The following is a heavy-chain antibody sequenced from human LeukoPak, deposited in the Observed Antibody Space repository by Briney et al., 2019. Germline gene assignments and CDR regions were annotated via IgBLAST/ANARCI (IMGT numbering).Heavy chain of an antibody. CDR2: INPNSGGT. D-gene: IGHD2-15*01. V-gene: IGHV1-2*02. CDR3: ARVRRYCSGGSCYYFDY. CDR1: GYTFTGYY. Sequence: ASVKVSCKASGYTFTGYYMHWVRQAPGQGLEWMGWINPNSGGTNYAQKFQGRVTMTSDTSISTAYMELSRLRSDDTAVYYCARVRRYCSGGSCYYFDYWGQGTLVTVSS. J-gene: IGHJ4*02.